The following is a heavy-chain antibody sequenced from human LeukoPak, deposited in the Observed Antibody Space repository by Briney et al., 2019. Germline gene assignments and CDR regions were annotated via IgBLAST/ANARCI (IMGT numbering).Heavy chain of an antibody. D-gene: IGHD6-19*01. CDR1: GGTFSSYA. CDR3: AGGRLIGQWLSDYYYYYMDV. J-gene: IGHJ6*03. Sequence: SVKVSCKASGGTFSSYAISWVRQAPGQGLEWMGGIIPIFGTANYAQKFQGRVTITADESTSTAYMELSSLRSEDTAVYYCAGGRLIGQWLSDYYYYYMDVWGKGTTVTISS. V-gene: IGHV1-69*13. CDR2: IIPIFGTA.